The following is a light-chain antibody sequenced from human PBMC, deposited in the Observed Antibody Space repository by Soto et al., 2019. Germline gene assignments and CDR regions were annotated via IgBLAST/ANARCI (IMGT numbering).Light chain of an antibody. CDR3: QQYASTRWT. CDR2: GAS. CDR1: QSISDT. V-gene: IGKV3D-15*01. Sequence: IESTQSPAPLSVSPGGRATLAGRASQSISDTLAWYQQKPGQPPRLLIHGASSRASGIPDRFSGSGSGTDFTLTISRLQPEDFAVYYCQQYASTRWTFGQGTKADI. J-gene: IGKJ1*01.